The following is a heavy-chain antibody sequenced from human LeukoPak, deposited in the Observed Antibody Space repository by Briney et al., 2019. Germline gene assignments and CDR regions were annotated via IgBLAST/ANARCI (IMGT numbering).Heavy chain of an antibody. CDR1: GYTFTGYS. CDR2: INPNCGVT. D-gene: IGHD2-2*01. Sequence: ASVKVSCKASGYTFTGYSMHWVRQAPGQGLKWMGWINPNCGVTNYAQKFQGRVTMTRDTSISTAYMELSSLRSDDTAVYYCARVGVEGASCYDYWGQGTLVTVSS. CDR3: ARVGVEGASCYDY. J-gene: IGHJ4*02. V-gene: IGHV1-2*02.